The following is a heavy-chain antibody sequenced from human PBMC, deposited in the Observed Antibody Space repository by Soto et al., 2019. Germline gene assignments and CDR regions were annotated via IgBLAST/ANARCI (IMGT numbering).Heavy chain of an antibody. Sequence: PSETLSLTCSVSGVFLISDAYCCIWIRQLPGKGLEWIGNIYHTGSTYYTPSLKSRIILSLDTSKNQFSLRLNSVTAADTAVYFCARYRFSGTWSKFDYWGQGTLVTVSS. D-gene: IGHD6-13*01. CDR2: IYHTGST. V-gene: IGHV4-30-4*08. CDR1: GVFLISDAYC. CDR3: ARYRFSGTWSKFDY. J-gene: IGHJ4*02.